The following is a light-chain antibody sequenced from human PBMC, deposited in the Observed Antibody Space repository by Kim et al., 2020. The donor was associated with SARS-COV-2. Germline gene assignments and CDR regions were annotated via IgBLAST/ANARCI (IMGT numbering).Light chain of an antibody. Sequence: LSPGERATLSCRASQTVRSYLAWYQQKPGQAPRLLIYDASKRATGIPARVSGSGSGTEFTLTISSLEPEDFAVYYCHHRIDWPWTFGQGTKVDIK. J-gene: IGKJ1*01. CDR3: HHRIDWPWT. CDR2: DAS. CDR1: QTVRSY. V-gene: IGKV3-11*01.